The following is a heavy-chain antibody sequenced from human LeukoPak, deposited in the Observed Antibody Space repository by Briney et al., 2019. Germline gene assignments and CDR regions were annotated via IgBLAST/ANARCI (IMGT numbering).Heavy chain of an antibody. J-gene: IGHJ4*02. D-gene: IGHD6-13*01. CDR3: ARVVRIPAAGPSFDY. CDR1: GFIFSNYE. CDR2: INSSDSTI. Sequence: GGSLRLSCAASGFIFSNYEMNWVRQAPGKGLEWVSYINSSDSTIYYADSVKGRFTISRDNAKNSLYLQMTRLRSEDTAAYYCARVVRIPAAGPSFDYWGQGTLVTVSS. V-gene: IGHV3-48*03.